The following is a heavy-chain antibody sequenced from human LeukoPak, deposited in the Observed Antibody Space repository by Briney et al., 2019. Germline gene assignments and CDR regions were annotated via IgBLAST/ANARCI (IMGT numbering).Heavy chain of an antibody. J-gene: IGHJ6*02. CDR1: GGTFSSYA. CDR3: ARADYYGSGSYRTLDYYYYGMDV. D-gene: IGHD3-10*01. CDR2: IIPIFGTA. V-gene: IGHV1-69*13. Sequence: ASVKVSCKASGGTFSSYAISWVRQAPGQGLEWMGGIIPIFGTANYAQKFQGRVTITADESTSTAYMELSSLRSEDTAVYYCARADYYGSGSYRTLDYYYYGMDVWGQGTTVTDSS.